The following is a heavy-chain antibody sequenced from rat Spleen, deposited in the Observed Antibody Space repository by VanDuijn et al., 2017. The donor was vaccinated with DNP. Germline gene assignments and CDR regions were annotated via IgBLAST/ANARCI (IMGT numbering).Heavy chain of an antibody. CDR2: ISSGGGHT. D-gene: IGHD5-1*01. CDR1: GFTFSDYY. J-gene: IGHJ1*01. CDR3: ARPGSTGSPAYWYFDV. V-gene: IGHV5S13*01. Sequence: EVQLVESGGGLVQPGRSLKLSCEASGFTFSDYYMAWVRQAPTKGLEWVASISSGGGHTYYRDSGKGRFTISRDNAKNTQYLQMDSLRSEDTATYFGARPGSTGSPAYWYFDVWGTGTVVTVSS.